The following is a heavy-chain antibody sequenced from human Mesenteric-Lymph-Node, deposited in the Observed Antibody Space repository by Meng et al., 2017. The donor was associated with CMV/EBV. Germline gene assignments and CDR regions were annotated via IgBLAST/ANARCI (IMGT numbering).Heavy chain of an antibody. CDR1: GGSISSSNYH. CDR3: ARNSYYGGNSGTVV. V-gene: IGHV4-39*02. Sequence: SETLSLTCTVSGGSISSSNYHWGWIRQTPGKGLEWIGSIFYSGNTYYNPSLKSRVTISVDTSKNHFFLRLNSVTAADTAVYYCARNSYYGGNSGTVVWGQGTLVTVSS. J-gene: IGHJ4*02. CDR2: IFYSGNT. D-gene: IGHD4-23*01.